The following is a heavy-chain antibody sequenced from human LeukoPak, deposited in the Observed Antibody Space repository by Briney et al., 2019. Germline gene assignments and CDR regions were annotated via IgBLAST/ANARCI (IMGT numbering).Heavy chain of an antibody. V-gene: IGHV3-30*02. CDR3: AVFNYYYGSGSYYNPVGDFDY. CDR2: IRYDGSNK. CDR1: GFTVSSYG. Sequence: GGSLRLSCAASGFTVSSYGMHWVRQAPGKGLEWVAFIRYDGSNKYYADSVKGRFTISRDNSKNTLYLQMNSLRAEDTAVYYCAVFNYYYGSGSYYNPVGDFDYWGQGTLVTVSS. D-gene: IGHD3-10*01. J-gene: IGHJ4*02.